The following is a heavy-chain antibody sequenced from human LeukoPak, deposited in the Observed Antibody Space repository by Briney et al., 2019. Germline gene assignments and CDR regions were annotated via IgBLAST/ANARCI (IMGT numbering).Heavy chain of an antibody. CDR1: GWSFSGYY. Sequence: SETLSLTCAVSGWSFSGYYWSWIRQPPGQGLEWIGGINHSGSTNYNPSLKSRVTILVGTSKIQLSFMVRTVTAADSAAVYFSRRGGSYYDFWSHYYMDVWGKGTTVTVSS. D-gene: IGHD3-3*01. V-gene: IGHV4-34*01. CDR3: SRRGGSYYDFWSHYYMDV. J-gene: IGHJ6*03. CDR2: INHSGST.